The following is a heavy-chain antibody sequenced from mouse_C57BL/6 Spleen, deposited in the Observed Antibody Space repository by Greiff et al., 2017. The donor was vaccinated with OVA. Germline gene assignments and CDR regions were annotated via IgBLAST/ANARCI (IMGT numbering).Heavy chain of an antibody. V-gene: IGHV1-7*01. CDR3: ARDGYPWGFDV. Sequence: VQLQQSGAELAKPGASVKLSCKASGYTFTSYWMHWVKQRPGQGLEWIGYINPSSGYTKYNQKFKDKATSTADKSSSTAYMQLSSLTYEDSAVYYCARDGYPWGFDVWGTGTTVTVSS. CDR2: INPSSGYT. CDR1: GYTFTSYW. J-gene: IGHJ1*03. D-gene: IGHD2-3*01.